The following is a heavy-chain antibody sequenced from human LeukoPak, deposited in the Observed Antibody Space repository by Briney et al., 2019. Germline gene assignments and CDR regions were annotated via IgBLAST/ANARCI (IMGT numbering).Heavy chain of an antibody. CDR1: GFTFSSYA. CDR2: ISYDGSNK. Sequence: GGSLRLSCAASGFTFSSYAMQWVRQAPGKGLEWVAVISYDGSNKYYADSVKGRFTISRDNSKNTLYLQMNSLRAEDTAVYYCARDTPVGSSEFDYWGQGTLVTVSS. J-gene: IGHJ4*02. D-gene: IGHD6-6*01. CDR3: ARDTPVGSSEFDY. V-gene: IGHV3-30*01.